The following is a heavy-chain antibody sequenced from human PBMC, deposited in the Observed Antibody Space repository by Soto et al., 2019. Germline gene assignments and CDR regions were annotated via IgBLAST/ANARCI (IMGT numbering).Heavy chain of an antibody. Sequence: EVQLVESGGGLVQPGGSLRLSCAASGFIFSSYAMHWVRQAPGKGLEFVSVIRSNGGSTNYANSVKGRFTISRDNSKNTLYLQMGSLSPEDTAVYYCARDQRAYDIWGQGTMVTVSS. D-gene: IGHD6-25*01. V-gene: IGHV3-64*01. J-gene: IGHJ3*02. CDR2: IRSNGGST. CDR3: ARDQRAYDI. CDR1: GFIFSSYA.